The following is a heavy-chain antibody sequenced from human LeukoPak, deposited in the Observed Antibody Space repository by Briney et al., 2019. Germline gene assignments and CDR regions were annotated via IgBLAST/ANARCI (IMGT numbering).Heavy chain of an antibody. J-gene: IGHJ4*02. CDR3: AKDNTPPYYYGSGSLDY. CDR1: GFTFSSYG. CDR2: ISYDGSNK. Sequence: GGSLRLSCAASGFTFSSYGMHWVRQAPGKGLEWVAVISYDGSNKYYADSVKGRFTISRDNSKNTLYLQMNSLRAEDTAVYYCAKDNTPPYYYGSGSLDYWGQGTLVTVSS. D-gene: IGHD3-10*01. V-gene: IGHV3-30*18.